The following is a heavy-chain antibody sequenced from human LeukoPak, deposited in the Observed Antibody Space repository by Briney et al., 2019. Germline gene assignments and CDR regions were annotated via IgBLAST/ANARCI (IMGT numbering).Heavy chain of an antibody. V-gene: IGHV3-33*03. CDR1: GFTFSSYG. J-gene: IGHJ4*02. Sequence: PGTSLRLSCAASGFTFSSYGFHWVRQAPGKGLEWVAVIWSDGSKKDYGDSVRGRFTITRDNAKNTLYLQMNSLRVEDTAVYYCAVGRGYDIFDYWGQGTLVTVSS. D-gene: IGHD3-9*01. CDR3: AVGRGYDIFDY. CDR2: IWSDGSKK.